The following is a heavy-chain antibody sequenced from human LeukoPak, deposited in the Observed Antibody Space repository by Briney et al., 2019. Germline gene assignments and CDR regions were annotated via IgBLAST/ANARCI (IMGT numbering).Heavy chain of an antibody. V-gene: IGHV3-20*04. D-gene: IGHD3-10*01. CDR3: ARGGLSSGSYYRKNNNAY. Sequence: GGSLRLSCAASGFTFDDYGMSWVRQAPGKGLEWGSGINWNGGSTGYADSVKGRFTISRDNAKNSLYLQMNSLRAEDTALYYCARGGLSSGSYYRKNNNAYWGQGTLVTVSS. CDR2: INWNGGST. CDR1: GFTFDDYG. J-gene: IGHJ4*02.